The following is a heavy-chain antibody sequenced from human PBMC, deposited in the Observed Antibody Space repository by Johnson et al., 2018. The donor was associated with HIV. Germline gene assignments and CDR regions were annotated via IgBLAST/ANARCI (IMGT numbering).Heavy chain of an antibody. CDR3: ATSTASDAFDI. Sequence: VQLVESGGGLVQPGGSLRLSCAASGFTFSSYAMSWVRQAPGKGLEWVSYIRSSRSTIYYADSVKGRFTISRDNAKNSLYLQMNSLRAEDTAVYYCATSTASDAFDIWGQGTMVTVSS. J-gene: IGHJ3*02. CDR2: IRSSRSTI. D-gene: IGHD1-1*01. V-gene: IGHV3-48*04. CDR1: GFTFSSYA.